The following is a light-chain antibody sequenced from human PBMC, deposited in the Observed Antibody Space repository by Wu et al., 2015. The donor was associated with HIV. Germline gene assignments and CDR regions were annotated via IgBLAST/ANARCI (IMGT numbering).Light chain of an antibody. J-gene: IGKJ4*01. Sequence: VVLTQSPVTLSLPPGDRATLFCRASQNVGKSIAWYQHRPGRMPRILIFDATTRATGVSAKFGGTGSGTELSLVINGLETEDSGIYYCQQHGNWPPISFGGGTKLEI. CDR1: QNVGKS. CDR3: QQHGNWPPIS. CDR2: DAT. V-gene: IGKV3-11*01.